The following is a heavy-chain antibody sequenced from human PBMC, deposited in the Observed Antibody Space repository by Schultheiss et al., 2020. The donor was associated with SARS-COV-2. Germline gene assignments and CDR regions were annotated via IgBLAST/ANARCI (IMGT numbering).Heavy chain of an antibody. Sequence: GGSLRLSCAASGFTFSSYSMNWVRQAPGKGLEWVSYISSSSSTIYYADSVKGRFTISRDNSKDTLSLQMNSLRAEDTAVYYCARDQGRQQLVLWWFDPWGQGTLVTVSS. J-gene: IGHJ5*02. CDR2: ISSSSSTI. V-gene: IGHV3-48*01. CDR3: ARDQGRQQLVLWWFDP. CDR1: GFTFSSYS. D-gene: IGHD6-13*01.